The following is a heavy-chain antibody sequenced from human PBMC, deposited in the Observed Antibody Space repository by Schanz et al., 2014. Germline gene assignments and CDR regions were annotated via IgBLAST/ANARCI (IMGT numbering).Heavy chain of an antibody. Sequence: QVQLAESGGGVVQPGRSLRLSCAASGFAFNNYGMHWVRQAPGKGLEWVAIIWYDGNNKKYADSVKGRFTISRDNSMNTLHLQMDGLRVEDTAVYYCARDAVALVPEYFMDVWGKGTPVTVSS. J-gene: IGHJ6*03. CDR1: GFAFNNYG. CDR2: IWYDGNNK. CDR3: ARDAVALVPEYFMDV. D-gene: IGHD2-15*01. V-gene: IGHV3-33*01.